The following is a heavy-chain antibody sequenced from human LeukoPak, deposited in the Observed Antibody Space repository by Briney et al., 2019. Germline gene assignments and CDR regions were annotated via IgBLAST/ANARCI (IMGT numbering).Heavy chain of an antibody. D-gene: IGHD1-26*01. CDR2: INPNSGGT. CDR3: ARAGAFSRSYWDAFDI. Sequence: ASVKVSCKASGYTFTDYFMHWVRQAPGQGLEWLGWINPNSGGTNYAQKFQGRVTMSRDTPIRTVYMELRRLRSDDTAVYYCARAGAFSRSYWDAFDIWGQGAMVTVSS. CDR1: GYTFTDYF. J-gene: IGHJ3*02. V-gene: IGHV1-2*02.